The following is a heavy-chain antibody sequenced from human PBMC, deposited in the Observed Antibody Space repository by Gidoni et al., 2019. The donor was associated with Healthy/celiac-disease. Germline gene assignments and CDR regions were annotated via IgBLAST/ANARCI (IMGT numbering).Heavy chain of an antibody. CDR3: AKADYYASSGYYRTYFDY. D-gene: IGHD3-22*01. Sequence: AISGSGGSTYYADSVKGRFTISRDNPKNTLYLQMNSLRAEDTAVYYCAKADYYASSGYYRTYFDYWGQGTLVTVSS. CDR2: ISGSGGST. V-gene: IGHV3-23*01. J-gene: IGHJ4*02.